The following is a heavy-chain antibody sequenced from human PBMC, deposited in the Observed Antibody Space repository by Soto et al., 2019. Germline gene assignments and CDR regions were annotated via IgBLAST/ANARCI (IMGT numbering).Heavy chain of an antibody. CDR1: GGTLSSYA. CDR2: IIPIFGTA. Sequence: QVQLVQSGAEVKKPGSSVKVSCKASGGTLSSYAISWVRQAPGQGLEWMGGIIPIFGTANYAQKFQGRVTITADKSTSTADMELSSLRSEDRDVSYCAIEGVVVVAATWAYFDYWGQGTLVTFSS. D-gene: IGHD2-15*01. V-gene: IGHV1-69*06. J-gene: IGHJ4*02. CDR3: AIEGVVVVAATWAYFDY.